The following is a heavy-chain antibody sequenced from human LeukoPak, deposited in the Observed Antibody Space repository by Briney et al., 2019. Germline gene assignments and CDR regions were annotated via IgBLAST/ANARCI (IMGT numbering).Heavy chain of an antibody. CDR1: GFTFDDYA. D-gene: IGHD4-23*01. CDR2: ISWNSGTI. Sequence: GGSLRLSCAASGFTFDDYAMHWVRQGPGKGLEWVSGISWNSGTIGYADSVKGRFTISRDSAKNSLYLQMNSLRAEDTALYYCAKSAPGGNPFDYWGQGTLVTVSS. V-gene: IGHV3-9*01. J-gene: IGHJ4*02. CDR3: AKSAPGGNPFDY.